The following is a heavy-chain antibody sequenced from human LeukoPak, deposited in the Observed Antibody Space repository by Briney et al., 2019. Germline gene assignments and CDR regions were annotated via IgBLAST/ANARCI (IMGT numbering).Heavy chain of an antibody. Sequence: GGSLRLSCAASGFTFSRYWMSWVRKAPRKGLEWVANIKQDGSEKYYVDSVKGRFTISRDNAKNSLYLQMNSLRAEDTAVYYCARDKGDYDTSGSLFVFGGQGTLVTVSS. J-gene: IGHJ4*02. D-gene: IGHD3-22*01. CDR1: GFTFSRYW. CDR3: ARDKGDYDTSGSLFVF. V-gene: IGHV3-7*03. CDR2: IKQDGSEK.